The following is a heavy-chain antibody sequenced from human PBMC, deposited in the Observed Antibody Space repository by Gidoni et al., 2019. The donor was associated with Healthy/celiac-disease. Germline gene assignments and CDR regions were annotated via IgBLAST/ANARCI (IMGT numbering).Heavy chain of an antibody. CDR3: ARDKEAEMANPGSFDY. D-gene: IGHD2-15*01. CDR2: TYYRSKWYN. CDR1: GDSVTRNSAA. Sequence: QVQLQQSGPGLVKPSQTLSLTCASSGDSVTRNSAARNWIRQSPSRGLEWLGRTYYRSKWYNDYAVSVKSRITINPDTSKNQFSLQLNSVTPEDTAVYYCARDKEAEMANPGSFDYWGQGTLVTVSS. J-gene: IGHJ4*02. V-gene: IGHV6-1*01.